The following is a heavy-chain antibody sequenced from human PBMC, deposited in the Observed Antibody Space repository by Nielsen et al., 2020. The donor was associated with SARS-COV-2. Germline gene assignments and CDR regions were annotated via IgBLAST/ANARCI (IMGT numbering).Heavy chain of an antibody. J-gene: IGHJ6*03. CDR3: ARGKRSYSGTFLSYYYYYYMDV. D-gene: IGHD1-14*01. CDR1: GGSISSSNW. Sequence: SETLSLTCAVSGGSISSSNWWSWVRQPPGKGLEWIGEIYHSGSTNYNPSLKSRVTISVDKSKNQFSLKLSSVTAADTAVYFCARGKRSYSGTFLSYYYYYYMDVWGKGTTVTVSS. V-gene: IGHV4-4*02. CDR2: IYHSGST.